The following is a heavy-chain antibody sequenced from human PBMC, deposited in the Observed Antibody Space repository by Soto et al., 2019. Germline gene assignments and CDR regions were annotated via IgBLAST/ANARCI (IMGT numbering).Heavy chain of an antibody. CDR1: GFIFSSHG. J-gene: IGHJ3*02. D-gene: IGHD2-15*01. Sequence: GGSLRLSCAASGFIFSSHGMHWVRQAPGKGLEWVAVIWFDGSKKYHADSVKGRFTISRDNSKNTLYLQMNSLRAEDTAVYYCARYHRGSDLGGDAFDIWGQGTMVTVSS. CDR2: IWFDGSKK. CDR3: ARYHRGSDLGGDAFDI. V-gene: IGHV3-33*01.